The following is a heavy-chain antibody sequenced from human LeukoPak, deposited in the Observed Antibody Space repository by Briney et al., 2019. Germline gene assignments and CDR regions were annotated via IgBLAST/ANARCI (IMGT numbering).Heavy chain of an antibody. CDR3: ASLGEYSSSSYDY. D-gene: IGHD6-6*01. CDR1: GYTFTSYG. J-gene: IGHJ4*02. V-gene: IGHV1-18*01. CDR2: ISAYNGNT. Sequence: ASVKVSCKACGYTFTSYGISWLRQAPGQGLEWMGWISAYNGNTNYAQKLQGRVTMTTDTSTSTACMELRSLRSDDTAVYYCASLGEYSSSSYDYGGQGPLVPVSS.